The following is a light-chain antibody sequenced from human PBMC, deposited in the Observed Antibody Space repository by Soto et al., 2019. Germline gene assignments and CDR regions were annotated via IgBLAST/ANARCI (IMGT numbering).Light chain of an antibody. CDR2: GSS. Sequence: EVVLTQSPGTLSLSPGERATLSCRASQSVRNNYLAWYQQKPGQSPKLLIFGSSDRATGIPHRFSGSGSGTDFTLTISRLEPEDFAVDYCQQYGSCPPYTFGQGTKLEIK. J-gene: IGKJ2*01. CDR1: QSVRNNY. V-gene: IGKV3-20*01. CDR3: QQYGSCPPYT.